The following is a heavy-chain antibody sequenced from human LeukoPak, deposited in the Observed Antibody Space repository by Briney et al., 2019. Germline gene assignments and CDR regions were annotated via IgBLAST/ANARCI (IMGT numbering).Heavy chain of an antibody. CDR3: AKHPYSSGWYYYFDY. D-gene: IGHD6-19*01. Sequence: PGRSLRLSCAASGFTFSSYSMSWVRQAPGKGLEWVSAISGSGGSTYYADSVKGRFTISRDNSKNTLYLQMNSLRAEDTAVYYCAKHPYSSGWYYYFDYWGQGTLVTVSS. J-gene: IGHJ4*02. V-gene: IGHV3-23*01. CDR2: ISGSGGST. CDR1: GFTFSSYS.